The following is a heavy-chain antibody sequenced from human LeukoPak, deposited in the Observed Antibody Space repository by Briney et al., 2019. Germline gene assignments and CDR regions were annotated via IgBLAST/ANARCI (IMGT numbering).Heavy chain of an antibody. Sequence: GGSLRLSCAASGFTFSNYAMSWVRQAPGKGLEWVSAVRGSGGDTYYADSVKGRFSISRDNSKNTLYLQMNSLGAEDTAVYSCARGRGVLGYNYFDCWGQGTLVTVSS. J-gene: IGHJ4*02. V-gene: IGHV3-23*01. CDR2: VRGSGGDT. CDR3: ARGRGVLGYNYFDC. CDR1: GFTFSNYA. D-gene: IGHD5-24*01.